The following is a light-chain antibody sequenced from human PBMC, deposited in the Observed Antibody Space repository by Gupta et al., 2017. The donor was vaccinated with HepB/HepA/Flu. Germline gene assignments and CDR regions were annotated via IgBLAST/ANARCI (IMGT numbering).Light chain of an antibody. J-gene: IGLJ2*01. Sequence: QSVLTQPPSVSEAPRQRVIISCSGSSSNIGNNAVNWYQQLPGKAPKLLIQYDDLLASGVSDRFSGSKSGTSASLAISGLQSDDEADYYCATWDDSLNGVVFGGGTKLTV. CDR1: SSNIGNNA. CDR3: ATWDDSLNGVV. V-gene: IGLV1-36*01. CDR2: YDD.